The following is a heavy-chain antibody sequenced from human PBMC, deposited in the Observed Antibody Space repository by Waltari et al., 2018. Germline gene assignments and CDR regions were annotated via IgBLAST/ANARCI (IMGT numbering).Heavy chain of an antibody. J-gene: IGHJ6*03. D-gene: IGHD4-17*01. CDR2: IYTSGST. V-gene: IGHV4-4*07. CDR3: ARDAGTTVTTYYYYCMDV. Sequence: QVQLQESGPGLVKPSETLSLTCTVSGGSISSYYWSWIRQPAGKGLEWIGRIYTSGSTNYNPSLKSRVTMSVDTSKNQFSLKLSSVTAADTAVYYCARDAGTTVTTYYYYCMDVWGKGTTVTVSS. CDR1: GGSISSYY.